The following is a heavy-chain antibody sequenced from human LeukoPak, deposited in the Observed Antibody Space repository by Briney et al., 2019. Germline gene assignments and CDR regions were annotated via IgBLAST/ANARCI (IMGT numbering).Heavy chain of an antibody. Sequence: GASVKVSCKASGYTFTGYYMHWVRQAPGQGLEWMGWINPNSGGTNYAQKFQGRVTMTRDTSISTAYMELSRLRSDVTAVYYCARPKGIAAADSFDPWGQGTLVTVSS. D-gene: IGHD6-13*01. V-gene: IGHV1-2*02. J-gene: IGHJ5*02. CDR3: ARPKGIAAADSFDP. CDR2: INPNSGGT. CDR1: GYTFTGYY.